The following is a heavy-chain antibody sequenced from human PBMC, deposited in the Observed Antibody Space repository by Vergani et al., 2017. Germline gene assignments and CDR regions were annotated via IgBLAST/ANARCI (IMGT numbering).Heavy chain of an antibody. J-gene: IGHJ6*03. V-gene: IGHV1-69*01. CDR3: ARRSSSSLGYYYMDV. CDR2: IIPIFGTA. D-gene: IGHD6-6*01. CDR1: GGTFSSYA. Sequence: QVQLVQSGAEVKKPGSPVKVSCKASGGTFSSYAISWVRQAPGQGLEWMGGIIPIFGTANYAQKFQGRVTITADESTSTAYMELSSLRSEDTAVYYCARRSSSSLGYYYMDVWGKGTTVTVSS.